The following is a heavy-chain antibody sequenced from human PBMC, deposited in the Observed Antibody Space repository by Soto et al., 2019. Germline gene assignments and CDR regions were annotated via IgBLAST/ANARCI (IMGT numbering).Heavy chain of an antibody. CDR1: GFTFSSYA. CDR2: ISYDGSNK. CDR3: ASGRGYRYHFDP. D-gene: IGHD5-18*01. J-gene: IGHJ5*02. Sequence: GGSLRLSCAASGFTFSSYAMHWVRQAPGKGLEWVAVISYDGSNKYYADSVKGRFTISRDNSKNTLYLQMNSLRAEDTAVYYFASGRGYRYHFDPWGQGTLVTVSS. V-gene: IGHV3-30-3*01.